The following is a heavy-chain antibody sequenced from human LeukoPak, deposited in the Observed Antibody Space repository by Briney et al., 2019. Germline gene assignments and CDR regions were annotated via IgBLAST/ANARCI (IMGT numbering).Heavy chain of an antibody. Sequence: PSETLSLTCTVSGGSISSYYWSWIRQPPGKGLEWIGSIYYSGSTYYNPSLKSRVTISVDTSKNQFSLKLSSVTAADTAVYYCARGFLDGDYDWYFDLWGRGTLVTVSS. CDR3: ARGFLDGDYDWYFDL. D-gene: IGHD4-17*01. V-gene: IGHV4-59*12. CDR2: IYYSGST. J-gene: IGHJ2*01. CDR1: GGSISSYY.